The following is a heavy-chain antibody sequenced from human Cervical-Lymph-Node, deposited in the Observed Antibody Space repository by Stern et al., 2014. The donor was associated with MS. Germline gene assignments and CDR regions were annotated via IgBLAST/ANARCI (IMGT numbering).Heavy chain of an antibody. Sequence: QVQLQESGPGLVKPSPTLSLTCAVSGVSISNGDYYWSWIRQHPGKGLEWIGYIYYSWSTYYSPSLKSRVIISVDTSENQFSLRLSSVTAADTAVYYCARLVSYDILTGYFDVWGQGTTVTVSS. CDR3: ARLVSYDILTGYFDV. CDR2: IYYSWST. J-gene: IGHJ6*02. D-gene: IGHD3-9*01. CDR1: GVSISNGDYY. V-gene: IGHV4-31*11.